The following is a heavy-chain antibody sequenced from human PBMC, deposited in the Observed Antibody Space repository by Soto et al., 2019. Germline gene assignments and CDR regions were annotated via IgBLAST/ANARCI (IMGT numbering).Heavy chain of an antibody. CDR1: GYTFTGYY. D-gene: IGHD6-19*01. CDR3: ARVRARLAPFEGGY. CDR2: INLNSGGT. V-gene: IGHV1-2*02. J-gene: IGHJ4*02. Sequence: QVQLVQSGAEVKKPGASVKVSCKASGYTFTGYYMHWVRQAPGQGLEWMGWINLNSGGTNYAQKFQGRVNMTRDTSISTAYMELSRLRSDDTAVYYCARVRARLAPFEGGYWGQGTLVTVSS.